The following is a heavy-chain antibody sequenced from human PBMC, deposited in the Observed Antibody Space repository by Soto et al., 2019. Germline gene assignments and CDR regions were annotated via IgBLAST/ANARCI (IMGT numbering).Heavy chain of an antibody. CDR1: GGTFSSYA. J-gene: IGHJ5*02. CDR2: IIPIFGTA. Sequence: SVKVSCKASGGTFSSYAISWVRQAPGQGLEWMGGIIPIFGTANYAQKFQGRVTITADESTSTAYMELSSLRSEDTAVYYCARRASLAGSCYSCSNWFDPWGQGTLVTV. V-gene: IGHV1-69*13. D-gene: IGHD2-15*01. CDR3: ARRASLAGSCYSCSNWFDP.